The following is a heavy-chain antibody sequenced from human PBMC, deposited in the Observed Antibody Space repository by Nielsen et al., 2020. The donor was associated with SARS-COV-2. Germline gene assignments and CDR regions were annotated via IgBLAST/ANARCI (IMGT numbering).Heavy chain of an antibody. D-gene: IGHD6-13*01. V-gene: IGHV4-39*01. CDR3: ARLHSSSWPLYYYYYYGMDV. J-gene: IGHJ6*02. CDR2: IYYSGST. Sequence: RQAPGKGLEWIGSIYYSGSTYYNPSLKSRVTISVDTSKNQFSLKLSSVTAADTAVYYCARLHSSSWPLYYYYYYGMDVWGQGTTVTVSS.